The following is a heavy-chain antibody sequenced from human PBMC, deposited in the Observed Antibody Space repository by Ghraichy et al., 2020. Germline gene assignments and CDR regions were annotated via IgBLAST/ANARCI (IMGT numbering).Heavy chain of an antibody. Sequence: GSLRLSCTVSGYSISSGYYWGWIRQPPGKGLEWIGSIYHSGSTYYNPSLKSRVTISVDTSKNQFSLKLSSVTAADTAVYYCARGVAAAGRLRLYFDYWGQGTLVTVSS. D-gene: IGHD6-13*01. CDR3: ARGVAAAGRLRLYFDY. CDR1: GYSISSGYY. V-gene: IGHV4-38-2*02. CDR2: IYHSGST. J-gene: IGHJ4*02.